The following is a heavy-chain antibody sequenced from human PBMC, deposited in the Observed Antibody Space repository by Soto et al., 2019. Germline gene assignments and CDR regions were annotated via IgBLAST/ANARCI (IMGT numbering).Heavy chain of an antibody. CDR1: GFIFDDFA. CDR3: ARDTDSDTWNDPFDY. J-gene: IGHJ4*02. Sequence: DVQLVESGGGLVQPGRSLRLSCAASGFIFDDFAMHWVRQAPGKGLEWVSGISCNSGSTDYAASVKGRFIISRDNARNSLYLQMNSLIPEDTALYYCARDTDSDTWNDPFDYWGQGALVIVS. CDR2: ISCNSGST. V-gene: IGHV3-9*01. D-gene: IGHD1-1*01.